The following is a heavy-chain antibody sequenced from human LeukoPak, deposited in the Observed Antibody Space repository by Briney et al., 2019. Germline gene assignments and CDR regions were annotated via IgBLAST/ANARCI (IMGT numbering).Heavy chain of an antibody. V-gene: IGHV1-2*02. CDR2: INPNSGGT. Sequence: ASVKVSCKASGYTFTGYYMHWVRQAPGQGLEWMGWINPNSGGTNYAQKFQGRVTMTRDTSISTAYMELSRLRSDDTAVYYCATNNLSTVVTRGYFDYWGQGTLVTVSS. CDR3: ATNNLSTVVTRGYFDY. J-gene: IGHJ4*02. D-gene: IGHD4-23*01. CDR1: GYTFTGYY.